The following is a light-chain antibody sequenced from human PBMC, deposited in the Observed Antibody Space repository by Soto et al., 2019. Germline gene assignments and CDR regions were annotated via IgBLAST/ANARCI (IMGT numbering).Light chain of an antibody. Sequence: DIQMTQSPSSLSASVGDRVTITCRASQSISSDLNWYQQKPGKAPSLLIYGASTLQSGVPSRFSGSGSGTDFTLTITSLQPDDLATYYWQHSYVFPLTFGGGTKVEIK. V-gene: IGKV1-39*01. J-gene: IGKJ4*01. CDR2: GAS. CDR1: QSISSD. CDR3: QHSYVFPLT.